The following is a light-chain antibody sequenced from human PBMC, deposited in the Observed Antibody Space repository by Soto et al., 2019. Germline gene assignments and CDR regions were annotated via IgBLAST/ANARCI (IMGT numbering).Light chain of an antibody. J-gene: IGLJ2*01. CDR2: EVS. Sequence: QSALTQPPSASGSPGQSVTISCTGTSSDVGGYNFVSWYQQHPGIAPKLMIYEVSERPSGVPDRFSGSKSGNTASLTVSGLQAEDEADYYCSSYAGSNIVVFGGGTQLTVL. CDR1: SSDVGGYNF. V-gene: IGLV2-8*01. CDR3: SSYAGSNIVV.